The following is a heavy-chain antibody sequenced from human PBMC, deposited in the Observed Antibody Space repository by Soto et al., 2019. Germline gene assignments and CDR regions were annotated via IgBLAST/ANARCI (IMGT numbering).Heavy chain of an antibody. CDR3: ARHPRIQLWSGYFDY. V-gene: IGHV4-39*01. J-gene: IGHJ4*02. Sequence: TSETLSLTCTVSGGSISSSSYYWGWIRQPPGKGLEWIGSIYYSGSTYYNPSLKSRVTISVDTSKNQFSLKLSSVTAADTAVYYCARHPRIQLWSGYFDYWGQGTLVTVSS. D-gene: IGHD5-18*01. CDR2: IYYSGST. CDR1: GGSISSSSYY.